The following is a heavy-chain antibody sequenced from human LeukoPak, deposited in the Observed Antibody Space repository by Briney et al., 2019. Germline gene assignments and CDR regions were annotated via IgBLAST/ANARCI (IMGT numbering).Heavy chain of an antibody. Sequence: GGSLRLSCAASRFSFSRYWMHWVRQVPGKGLVWVSRITSDGSSTIYADSVKGRFTISRDNAKNTVHLQMNSLRVEDTAVYYCARGGNSPGDYWGQGTLVTVSS. D-gene: IGHD4-23*01. CDR2: ITSDGSST. CDR3: ARGGNSPGDY. CDR1: RFSFSRYW. J-gene: IGHJ4*02. V-gene: IGHV3-74*01.